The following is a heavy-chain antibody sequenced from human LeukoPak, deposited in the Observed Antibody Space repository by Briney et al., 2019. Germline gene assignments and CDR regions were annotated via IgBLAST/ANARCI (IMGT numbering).Heavy chain of an antibody. Sequence: PGGSLRHSCAASGLTSGCCAMSWVRQAPGKGLEWVSAISGSGGSAYYADSVKGRFTVSRDNSKNTLYLQMNSLRVEDTATYYCASRPTSAAVAPSDYWGQGTLVTVSS. CDR2: ISGSGGSA. V-gene: IGHV3-23*01. D-gene: IGHD6-19*01. CDR3: ASRPTSAAVAPSDY. J-gene: IGHJ4*02. CDR1: GLTSGCCA.